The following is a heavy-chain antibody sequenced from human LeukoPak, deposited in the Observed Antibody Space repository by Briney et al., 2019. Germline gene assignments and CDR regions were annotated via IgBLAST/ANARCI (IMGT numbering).Heavy chain of an antibody. V-gene: IGHV3-23*01. D-gene: IGHD5-12*01. Sequence: GGSLRLSCAASGFTFSSYAMSWVRQAPGKGLEWVSAITGSGGSTYYADSVKGRFTISRDNSKNTLYLQMNSLRAEDTAVYYCAKDPRAPGIRLYYFDYWGQGTLVTVSS. CDR1: GFTFSSYA. CDR3: AKDPRAPGIRLYYFDY. J-gene: IGHJ4*02. CDR2: ITGSGGST.